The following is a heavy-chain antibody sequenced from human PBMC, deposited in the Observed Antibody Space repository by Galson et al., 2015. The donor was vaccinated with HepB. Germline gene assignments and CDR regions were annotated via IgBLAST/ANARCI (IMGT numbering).Heavy chain of an antibody. Sequence: PALVKPPQTLTLTCTFSGFSLTANPVGVGWVRQPPGKALEWLVFIYWDDDKRYSPSLKNRLTINKDSSNNLVVLTMTDMDPVDTATYYCAHRLPYSGKWNEGYFDYWGQGTLVTVSS. D-gene: IGHD1-1*01. CDR1: GFSLTANPVG. J-gene: IGHJ4*02. CDR2: IYWDDDK. V-gene: IGHV2-5*02. CDR3: AHRLPYSGKWNEGYFDY.